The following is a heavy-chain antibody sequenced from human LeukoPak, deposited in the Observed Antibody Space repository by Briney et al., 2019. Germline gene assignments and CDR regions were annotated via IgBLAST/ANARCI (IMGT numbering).Heavy chain of an antibody. CDR3: ARDCSSTSCYGGSAFDI. CDR2: IIPIFGTA. D-gene: IGHD2-2*01. Sequence: SVKVSCKASGGTFSSYAISWVRQAPGQGLEWMGGIIPIFGTANYAQKFQGRVTITADESTSTAYMELSSLRSEDTAVYYCARDCSSTSCYGGSAFDIWGQGTMVTVSS. J-gene: IGHJ3*02. CDR1: GGTFSSYA. V-gene: IGHV1-69*01.